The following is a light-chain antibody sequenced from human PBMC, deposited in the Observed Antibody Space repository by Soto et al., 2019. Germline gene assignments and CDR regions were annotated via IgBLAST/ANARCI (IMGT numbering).Light chain of an antibody. CDR1: SSDVGGYNY. J-gene: IGLJ2*01. Sequence: QSVLTQPRSLSGSPGQSVTISCTGTSSDVGGYNYVSWYQQHPGKAPKLMIYDVSKRPSGVPDRFSGSKSGNTASLTISGLQAEDEADYYCCSYAGSYTLVFGGGPQLTVL. CDR2: DVS. CDR3: CSYAGSYTLV. V-gene: IGLV2-11*01.